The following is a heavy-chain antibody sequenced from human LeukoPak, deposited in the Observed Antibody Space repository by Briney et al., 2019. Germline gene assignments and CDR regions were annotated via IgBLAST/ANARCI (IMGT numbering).Heavy chain of an antibody. D-gene: IGHD1-26*01. CDR3: ARAEWGSYYRS. J-gene: IGHJ4*02. V-gene: IGHV4-34*01. CDR1: GGSFGGYY. Sequence: PSETLSLTCAVYGGSFGGYYWSWIRQPPGKGLEWIGEINHSGSTNYNPSLKSRVTISVDTSKNQFSLKLSSVTAADTAVYYCARAEWGSYYRSWGQGTLVTVSS. CDR2: INHSGST.